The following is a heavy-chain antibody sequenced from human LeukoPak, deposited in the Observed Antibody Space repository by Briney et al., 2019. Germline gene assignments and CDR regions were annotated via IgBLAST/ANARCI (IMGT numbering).Heavy chain of an antibody. CDR2: ISSSSSYI. CDR1: GFTFSSYS. Sequence: GGSLRLSCAASGFTFSSYSMNWVRQAPGKGLEWVSSISSSSSYIYYADSVKGRFTISRDNAKNSLYLQMNSLRAEDTAVYYCARDLHYSGYDDYYFDYWGQGTLVTVSS. V-gene: IGHV3-21*01. D-gene: IGHD5-12*01. J-gene: IGHJ4*02. CDR3: ARDLHYSGYDDYYFDY.